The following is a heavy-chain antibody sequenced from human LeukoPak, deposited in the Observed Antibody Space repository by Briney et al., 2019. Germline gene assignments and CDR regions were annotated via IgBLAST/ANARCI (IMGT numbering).Heavy chain of an antibody. CDR1: GDSISSYY. J-gene: IGHJ4*02. CDR2: LYASATT. CDR3: ARATYSGDTSYVFDY. D-gene: IGHD1-26*01. Sequence: SETLSLTCTVSGDSISSYYWSWFREPAGKGLGWVWRLYASATTSYNPSLDSRVSMSLDTSKNQFSLKLNSVTAADTAVYYCARATYSGDTSYVFDYWGQGTLVSVSS. V-gene: IGHV4-4*07.